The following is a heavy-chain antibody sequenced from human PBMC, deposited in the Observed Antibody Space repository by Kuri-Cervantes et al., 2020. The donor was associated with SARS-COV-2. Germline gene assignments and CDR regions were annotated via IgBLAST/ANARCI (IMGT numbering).Heavy chain of an antibody. J-gene: IGHJ4*02. Sequence: GGSLRLSCAASGFTFSSYAMSWVRQAPGKGLEWVSAISGSGGSTYYADSVKGQFTISRDNSKNTLYLQMNSLRAEDTAVYYCARGDSSGWYYYFDYWGQGTLVTVSS. CDR2: ISGSGGST. V-gene: IGHV3-23*01. CDR3: ARGDSSGWYYYFDY. CDR1: GFTFSSYA. D-gene: IGHD6-19*01.